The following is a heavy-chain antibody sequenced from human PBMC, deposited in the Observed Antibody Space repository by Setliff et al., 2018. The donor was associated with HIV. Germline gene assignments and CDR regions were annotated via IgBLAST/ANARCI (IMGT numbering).Heavy chain of an antibody. V-gene: IGHV1-2*06. CDR2: INPNSGGT. CDR3: ARGVSVAGTEGVDAFDI. D-gene: IGHD6-19*01. J-gene: IGHJ3*02. Sequence: GASVKVSCKASGYTFTGYYMQWVRQAPGQGLEWMGRINPNSGGTNYAQKFQGRVTMTRDTSISAAYMELSRLGSDDTAVYYCARGVSVAGTEGVDAFDIWGQGTMVTVSS. CDR1: GYTFTGYY.